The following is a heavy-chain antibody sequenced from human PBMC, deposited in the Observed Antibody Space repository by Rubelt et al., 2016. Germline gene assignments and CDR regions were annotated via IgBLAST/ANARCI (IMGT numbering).Heavy chain of an antibody. Sequence: QLQLQESGPGLVKPSETLSLTCTVSGVSIGSSDYSWGWIRQPPGKGLEWMGTIDYTGSNYYNPSLKSRVTISVDTSKNQFSLKLSSVTAADTAVYYCARDQSVAGNFDYWGQGTLVTVSS. CDR1: GVSIGSSDYS. CDR2: IDYTGSN. V-gene: IGHV4-39*07. D-gene: IGHD6-19*01. J-gene: IGHJ4*02. CDR3: ARDQSVAGNFDY.